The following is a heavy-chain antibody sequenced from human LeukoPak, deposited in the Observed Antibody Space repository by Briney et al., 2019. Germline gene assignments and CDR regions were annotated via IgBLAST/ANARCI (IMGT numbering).Heavy chain of an antibody. CDR3: ARALTLITIFGVVNVWFDP. Sequence: GASVKVSCKASGYTFTSYGISWVRQAPGQGLEWMGWISAYNGNTNYAQKLQGRVTMTTDTSTSTAYMELRSLRSHDTAVYYCARALTLITIFGVVNVWFDPWGQGTLVTVSS. D-gene: IGHD3-3*01. J-gene: IGHJ5*02. V-gene: IGHV1-18*01. CDR1: GYTFTSYG. CDR2: ISAYNGNT.